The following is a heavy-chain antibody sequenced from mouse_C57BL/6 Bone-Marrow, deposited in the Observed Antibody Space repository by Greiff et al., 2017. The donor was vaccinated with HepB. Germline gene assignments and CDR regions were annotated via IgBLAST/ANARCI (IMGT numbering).Heavy chain of an antibody. CDR3: ARFEITTVVATDY. J-gene: IGHJ2*01. V-gene: IGHV1-52*01. CDR1: GYTFTSYW. CDR2: IDPSDSET. Sequence: QVHVKQPGAELVRPGSSVKLSCKASGYTFTSYWMHWVKQRPIQGLEWIGNIDPSDSETHYNQKFKDKATLTVDKSSSTAYMQLSSLTSEDSAVYYCARFEITTVVATDYWGQGTTLTVSS. D-gene: IGHD1-1*01.